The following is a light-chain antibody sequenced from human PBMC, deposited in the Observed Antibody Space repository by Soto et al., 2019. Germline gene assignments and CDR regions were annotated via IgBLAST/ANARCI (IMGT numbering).Light chain of an antibody. V-gene: IGKV1-5*03. CDR2: KAS. CDR1: QSISGG. CDR3: QQYNSYPLT. J-gene: IGKJ4*01. Sequence: DIHLTQSPSSLSASLCDIVSITCWASQSISGGLAWYQKKPGKAPKLLIYKASSLESGVPSRFSGSGSGTEFTLTISSLQPDDFATYYCQQYNSYPLTFGGGTKVDIK.